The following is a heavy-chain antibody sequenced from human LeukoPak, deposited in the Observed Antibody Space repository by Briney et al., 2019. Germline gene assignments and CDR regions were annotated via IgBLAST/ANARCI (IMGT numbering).Heavy chain of an antibody. CDR2: IIPIFGTA. CDR1: GGTFSSYA. D-gene: IGHD4-17*01. J-gene: IGHJ4*02. CDR3: AREFDYGDYVVAH. Sequence: SVKVSCKASGGTFSSYAISWVRQAPGQGLEWMGGIIPIFGTANYAQKFQGRVTITADESTSTAYMELSSLRSEDTAVYYCAREFDYGDYVVAHWGQGTLVTVSS. V-gene: IGHV1-69*01.